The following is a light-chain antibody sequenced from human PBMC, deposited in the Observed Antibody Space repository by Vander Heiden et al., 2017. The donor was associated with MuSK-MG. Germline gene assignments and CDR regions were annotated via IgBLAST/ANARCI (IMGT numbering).Light chain of an antibody. J-gene: IGLJ2*01. CDR1: SSNIGAGYD. CDR3: QSYDSSLSGPYVV. Sequence: QSVLTQPPSVSGAPGQRVTISCTGSSSNIGAGYDVHWYQQLPGTAPKLLIYGNSNRPSGVPDRFSGSKSGTSASLAITGLQAEEEADDYCQSYDSSLSGPYVVFGGGTKLTVL. V-gene: IGLV1-40*01. CDR2: GNS.